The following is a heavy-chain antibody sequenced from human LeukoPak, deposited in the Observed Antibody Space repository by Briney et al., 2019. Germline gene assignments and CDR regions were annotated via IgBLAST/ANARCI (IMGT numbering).Heavy chain of an antibody. Sequence: GGSLRLSCAASGFTFSSYPMHWVRQAPGKGLEWVAVILSDGSTQYYADSVKGRFTISRDNSKNTLYLQMNSLRSEDTAMHYCVTGRNSYYDYWGQGALVTVSS. CDR3: VTGRNSYYDY. D-gene: IGHD1-14*01. V-gene: IGHV3-30*01. J-gene: IGHJ4*02. CDR1: GFTFSSYP. CDR2: ILSDGSTQ.